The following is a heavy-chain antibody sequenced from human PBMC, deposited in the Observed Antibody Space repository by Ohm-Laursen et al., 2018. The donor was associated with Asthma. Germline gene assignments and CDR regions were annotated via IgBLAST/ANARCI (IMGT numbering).Heavy chain of an antibody. D-gene: IGHD1-26*01. V-gene: IGHV3-21*01. Sequence: GSLRLSCAASGYTFSRYSIHWVRQIPGKGLEWVASISTASSFIYYADSVRGRFTTSRDNARNSVYLQMNRLRAEDTALYYCARNGAEWELPGREYSLHHWGEGTLVTVSS. CDR3: ARNGAEWELPGREYSLHH. CDR2: ISTASSFI. CDR1: GYTFSRYS. J-gene: IGHJ1*01.